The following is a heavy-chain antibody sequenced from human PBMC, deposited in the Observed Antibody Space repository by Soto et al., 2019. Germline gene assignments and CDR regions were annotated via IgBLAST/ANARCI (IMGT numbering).Heavy chain of an antibody. CDR2: IIPIFGTA. Sequence: SVKVSCKASGGTFSSYAISWVRQAPGQGLEWMGGIIPIFGTANYAQKFQGRVTITADESTSTAYMELSSLRSEDTAVYYCARDRSTIFGVVTSQVDWFDPWGQGTLVTVSS. D-gene: IGHD3-3*01. CDR3: ARDRSTIFGVVTSQVDWFDP. CDR1: GGTFSSYA. V-gene: IGHV1-69*13. J-gene: IGHJ5*02.